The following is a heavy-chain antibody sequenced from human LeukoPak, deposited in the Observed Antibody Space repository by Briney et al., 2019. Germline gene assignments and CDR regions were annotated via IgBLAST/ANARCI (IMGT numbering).Heavy chain of an antibody. CDR1: GYTFTGYY. V-gene: IGHV1-2*02. D-gene: IGHD3-10*01. CDR3: ARVSAYYYGSGKAVDY. Sequence: ASVTVSCKASGYTFTGYYMHWVRQAPGQGLEWMGWINPNSGGTNYAQKFQGRVTMTRDTSISTAYMELSRLRSDDTAVYYCARVSAYYYGSGKAVDYWGQGTLVTVSS. J-gene: IGHJ4*02. CDR2: INPNSGGT.